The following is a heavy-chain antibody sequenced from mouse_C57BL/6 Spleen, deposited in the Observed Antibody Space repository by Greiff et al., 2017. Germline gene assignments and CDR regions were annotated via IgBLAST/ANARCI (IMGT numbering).Heavy chain of an antibody. J-gene: IGHJ1*03. D-gene: IGHD4-1*01. Sequence: EVKLVESEGGLVQPGSSMKLSCTASGFTFSDYYMAWVRQVPEKGLEWVANINYDGSSTYYLDSLKSRFIISRDNAKNILYLQMSSLKSEDTATYYCARETSNPGGYFDVWGTGTTVTVSS. CDR1: GFTFSDYY. CDR2: INYDGSST. V-gene: IGHV5-16*01. CDR3: ARETSNPGGYFDV.